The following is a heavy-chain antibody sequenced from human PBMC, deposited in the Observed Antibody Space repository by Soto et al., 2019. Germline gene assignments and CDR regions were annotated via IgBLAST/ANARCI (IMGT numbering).Heavy chain of an antibody. Sequence: EVQLVESGGGLVQPGRSLRLSCAASGFTFDDYTMHWVRQAPGKGLEWVSGISWNSGIIVYGDSVKGRFTISRDNAKKSLYLQMKTLSAEDTALYYCAKERQRCTGTNCYTWATGGADVW. CDR3: AKERQRCTGTNCYTWATGGADV. V-gene: IGHV3-9*01. CDR2: ISWNSGII. J-gene: IGHJ6*01. D-gene: IGHD2-2*02. CDR1: GFTFDDYT.